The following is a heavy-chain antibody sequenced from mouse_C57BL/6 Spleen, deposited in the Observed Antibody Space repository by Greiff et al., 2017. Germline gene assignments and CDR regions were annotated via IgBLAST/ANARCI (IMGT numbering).Heavy chain of an antibody. J-gene: IGHJ4*01. V-gene: IGHV1-69*01. Sequence: QVQLQQSGAELVMPGASVKLSCKASGYTFTSYWMHWVKQRPGQGLEWIGEIDPSDSYTNYNQKFKGKSTLTVDKSSSTAYMQLSSLTSEDSAVYYCARVHGSSYVYYYAMDYWGQGTSVTVSS. D-gene: IGHD1-1*01. CDR3: ARVHGSSYVYYYAMDY. CDR2: IDPSDSYT. CDR1: GYTFTSYW.